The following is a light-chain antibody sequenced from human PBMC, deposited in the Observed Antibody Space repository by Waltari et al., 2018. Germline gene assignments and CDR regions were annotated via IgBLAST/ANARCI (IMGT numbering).Light chain of an antibody. CDR3: QQRSNWPLT. CDR2: DAS. J-gene: IGKJ4*01. CDR1: QSVSSY. Sequence: EIVLTQSPATLSLSPGERATRSCRASQSVSSYLDWYQQKPGQAPRLLIYDASNRATGIPARFSGSGSGTDFTLTISSLEPEDFAVYYCQQRSNWPLTFGGGTKVEIK. V-gene: IGKV3-11*01.